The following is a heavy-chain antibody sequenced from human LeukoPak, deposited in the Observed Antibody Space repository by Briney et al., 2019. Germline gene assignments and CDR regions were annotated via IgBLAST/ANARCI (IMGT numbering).Heavy chain of an antibody. CDR1: GGSISSSSYY. CDR3: ARQKGGAMGRRDGYKSPTDY. D-gene: IGHD5-24*01. Sequence: PSETLSLTCTVSGGSISSSSYYWGWIRQPPGKGLEWIGSIYYSGSTYYNPSLKSRVTISVDTSKNQFSLKLSSVTAADTAVYYCARQKGGAMGRRDGYKSPTDYWGQGTLVTVSS. J-gene: IGHJ4*02. V-gene: IGHV4-39*01. CDR2: IYYSGST.